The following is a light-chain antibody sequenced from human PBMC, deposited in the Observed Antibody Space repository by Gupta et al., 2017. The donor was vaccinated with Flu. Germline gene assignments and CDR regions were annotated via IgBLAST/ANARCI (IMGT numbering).Light chain of an antibody. CDR1: QSISSY. CDR2: AAS. CDR3: QQSDSTPRT. J-gene: IGKJ1*01. Sequence: DIHITHSPSSLSASVGDRVTITCRASQSISSYLNWYQQKPGKAPKRLIYAASRLQSGVPSRFSGSGYGTDFTLTISRLQPEDFATYDSQQSDSTPRTFGQGTKVEIK. V-gene: IGKV1-39*01.